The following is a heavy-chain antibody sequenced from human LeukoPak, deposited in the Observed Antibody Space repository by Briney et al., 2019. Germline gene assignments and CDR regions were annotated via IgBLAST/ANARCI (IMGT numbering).Heavy chain of an antibody. CDR3: ARPGGQWLTYFDY. CDR2: IYPGDSDT. V-gene: IGHV5-51*01. CDR1: GYSFTTYW. Sequence: GESLKISCQGSGYSFTTYWIGWVRQMPGKGLEWMGIIYPGDSDTRYSPSFQGQVTISADKSSNTAFLQWSGLKASDTAMYYCARPGGQWLTYFDYWGQGTLATVSS. J-gene: IGHJ4*02. D-gene: IGHD5-24*01.